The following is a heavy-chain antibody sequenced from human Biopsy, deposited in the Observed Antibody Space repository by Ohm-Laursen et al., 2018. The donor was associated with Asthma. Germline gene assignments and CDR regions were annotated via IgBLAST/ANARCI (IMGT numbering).Heavy chain of an antibody. CDR3: ARLAYGSGSFFDF. J-gene: IGHJ4*02. Sequence: ESLRISCKASGYIFTSYWIGWVRQMPGKSLEWMGIIFPGDSDTIYSPSFQGQVTISADKSISTAYLQWSSLKASDTAIYYCARLAYGSGSFFDFWGQGTLVTVAS. D-gene: IGHD3-10*01. CDR2: IFPGDSDT. CDR1: GYIFTSYW. V-gene: IGHV5-51*01.